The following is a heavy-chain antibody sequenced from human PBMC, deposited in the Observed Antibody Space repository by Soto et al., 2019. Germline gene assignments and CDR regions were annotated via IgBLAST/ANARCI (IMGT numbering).Heavy chain of an antibody. D-gene: IGHD2-21*01. V-gene: IGHV1-8*01. CDR1: GYTFTSYD. CDR3: ARGTLDDCPSRDYYYYYIDF. J-gene: IGHJ6*03. CDR2: MNPNSGNT. Sequence: ASVKVSCKASGYTFTSYDINWVLQATGQGLEWMGWMNPNSGNTGYAQKFQGRVTMTRNTSISKAYMELSSLRSEDTAVYYCARGTLDDCPSRDYYYYYIDFCAQRTTVTVS.